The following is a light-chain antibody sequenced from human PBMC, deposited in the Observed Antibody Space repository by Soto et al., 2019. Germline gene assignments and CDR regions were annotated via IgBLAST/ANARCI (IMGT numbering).Light chain of an antibody. CDR3: QNFNSPPLT. J-gene: IGKJ4*01. V-gene: IGKV1-27*01. Sequence: IQMTHSPSPLSASLGDRVTTTSRASQGIGNNLAWYQRKPGKVPNLLIYSASTLQSGVPSRFSGSGSGTEFTLIINSLQPEDVATYYCQNFNSPPLTFGGGTKVEIK. CDR2: SAS. CDR1: QGIGNN.